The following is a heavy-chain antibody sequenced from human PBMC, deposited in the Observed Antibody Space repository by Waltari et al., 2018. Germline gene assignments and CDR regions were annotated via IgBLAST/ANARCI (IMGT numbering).Heavy chain of an antibody. Sequence: VQLVESGGGVVQPGRSLRLSCAASGFTFSSYGMHWVRQAPGKGLEWVAVISYDGSNKYYADSVKGRFTISRDNSKNTLYLQMNSLRAEDTAVYYCAKDLLSIAVAVTDYWGQGTLVTVSS. CDR2: ISYDGSNK. CDR1: GFTFSSYG. V-gene: IGHV3-30*18. D-gene: IGHD6-19*01. CDR3: AKDLLSIAVAVTDY. J-gene: IGHJ4*02.